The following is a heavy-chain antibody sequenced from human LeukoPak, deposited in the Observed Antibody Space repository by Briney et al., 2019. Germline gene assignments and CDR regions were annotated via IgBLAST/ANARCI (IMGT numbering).Heavy chain of an antibody. CDR2: INPDSGGT. V-gene: IGHV1-2*06. D-gene: IGHD4-23*01. CDR1: GYTFTGYY. CDR3: ARDLAGNSRDY. Sequence: ASVKVSCKASGYTFTGYYMHWVRQAPGQGLEWMGRINPDSGGTNYAQKFQGRVTMTRDTSISTAYMELSRLRSDDTAVYYCARDLAGNSRDYWGQGTLVTVSS. J-gene: IGHJ4*02.